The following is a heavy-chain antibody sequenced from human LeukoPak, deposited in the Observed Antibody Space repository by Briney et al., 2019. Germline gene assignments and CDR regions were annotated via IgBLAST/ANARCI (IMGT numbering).Heavy chain of an antibody. CDR1: GFTFSSSW. CDR3: ARGPTNGQAFDY. CDR2: IREDGSEK. Sequence: PGGSLRLSCAASGFTFSSSWMTWVRQAPGKGLEWVASIREDGSEKTSVDSVKGRFTISRDNAKNSLYLQMDSLRAEDTAVYYCARGPTNGQAFDYWGQGTLVSASS. D-gene: IGHD2-8*01. J-gene: IGHJ4*02. V-gene: IGHV3-7*01.